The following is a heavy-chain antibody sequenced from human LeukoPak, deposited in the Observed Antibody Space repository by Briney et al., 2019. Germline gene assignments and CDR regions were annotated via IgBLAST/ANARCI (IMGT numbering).Heavy chain of an antibody. CDR1: GFTFSNYW. Sequence: GESLRLSCAASGFTFSNYWMNWVRQAQGKGLELVANIKQDGSENYYLNSVQGRFTISRDNAKNPLFLQMNSLSPEDTAVYYCSRVYSSLWAPSFDYWGQGALVTVSS. CDR2: IKQDGSEN. V-gene: IGHV3-7*05. J-gene: IGHJ4*02. CDR3: SRVYSSLWAPSFDY. D-gene: IGHD3-22*01.